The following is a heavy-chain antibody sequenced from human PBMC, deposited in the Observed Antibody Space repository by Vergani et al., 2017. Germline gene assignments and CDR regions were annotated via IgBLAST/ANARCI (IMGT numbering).Heavy chain of an antibody. V-gene: IGHV4-34*01. CDR2: INHSGST. D-gene: IGHD3-10*01. J-gene: IGHJ5*02. Sequence: QVQLQQWGAGLLKPSETLSLTCAVYGGSFSGYYWSWIRQPPGKGLEWIGEINHSGSTNYNPSLKSRVTISVDTSKNQFSLKLSSVTAADTAVYYCARVTMVRGAWDWFDPWGQGTLVTVSS. CDR1: GGSFSGYY. CDR3: ARVTMVRGAWDWFDP.